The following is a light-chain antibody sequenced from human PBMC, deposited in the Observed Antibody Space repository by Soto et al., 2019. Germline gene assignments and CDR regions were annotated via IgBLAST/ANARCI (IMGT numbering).Light chain of an antibody. J-gene: IGKJ1*01. Sequence: IVMTQSPSTLSVSPGERATLSCRASQSVSSNLAWYQQKPGQAPRLLIYGASTRATGIPARFSGSGSGTEFTLTISSLQYEDFPVYYCQQYHNWPRTFGQGTKVDIK. V-gene: IGKV3-15*01. CDR1: QSVSSN. CDR3: QQYHNWPRT. CDR2: GAS.